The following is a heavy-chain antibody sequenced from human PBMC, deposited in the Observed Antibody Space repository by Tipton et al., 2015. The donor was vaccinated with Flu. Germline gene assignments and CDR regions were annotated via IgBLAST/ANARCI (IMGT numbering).Heavy chain of an antibody. Sequence: SLRLSCTASGFTFGDFAMGWVRQAPGKGLEWVGFIRSMAYDGTGQYAASVGGRFTISRDDSKSLAHLQMNSLKTEDTAMYFCARVRGYCGGSSCLPYFDSWGQGTLVTVSS. J-gene: IGHJ4*02. CDR3: ARVRGYCGGSSCLPYFDS. CDR2: IRSMAYDGTG. V-gene: IGHV3-49*04. D-gene: IGHD2-2*01. CDR1: GFTFGDFA.